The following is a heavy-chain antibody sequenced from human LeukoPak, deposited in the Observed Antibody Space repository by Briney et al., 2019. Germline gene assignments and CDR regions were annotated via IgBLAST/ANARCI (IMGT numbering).Heavy chain of an antibody. V-gene: IGHV3-30*02. J-gene: IGHJ4*02. Sequence: GGSLRLSCAASGFTFSTYGMHWVRQAPGKGLEWVAFIRYDGSNKYYADSVKGRFTISRDNSKNTLYLQMNSLRAEDTAVYYCXXXNYDYGDYDGGDYWGQGTLVTVSS. CDR2: IRYDGSNK. D-gene: IGHD4-17*01. CDR3: XXXNYDYGDYDGGDY. CDR1: GFTFSTYG.